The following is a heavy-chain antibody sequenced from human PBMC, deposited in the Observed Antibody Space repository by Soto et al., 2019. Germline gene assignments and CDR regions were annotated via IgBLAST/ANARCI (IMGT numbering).Heavy chain of an antibody. Sequence: QVQLVESGGGVVQPGRSLRLSCVASRFTFSSYGLHWVRQAPGKGLEWVAVISYDGSNSYYADSVKGRFTISRDNSKNTLYLQMNSLKAEDTAVYYCAKARAYSSNWPSDPFNHRGPGTLISVSS. CDR2: ISYDGSNS. D-gene: IGHD6-13*01. CDR3: AKARAYSSNWPSDPFNH. CDR1: RFTFSSYG. J-gene: IGHJ4*02. V-gene: IGHV3-30*18.